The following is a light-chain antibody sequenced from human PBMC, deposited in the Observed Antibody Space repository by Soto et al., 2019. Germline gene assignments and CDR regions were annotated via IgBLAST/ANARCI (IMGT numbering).Light chain of an antibody. V-gene: IGLV3-21*04. Sequence: SYVLTQPPSVSVAPGKTARMTCGGDNIGSKTVHWYQQKPGQAPVLVIYYDRDRPSGIPERFSGSNSGNTATLTITRVEAGDEADYYCQVWDSRSDHVVFGGGTKLTVL. J-gene: IGLJ3*02. CDR2: YDR. CDR3: QVWDSRSDHVV. CDR1: NIGSKT.